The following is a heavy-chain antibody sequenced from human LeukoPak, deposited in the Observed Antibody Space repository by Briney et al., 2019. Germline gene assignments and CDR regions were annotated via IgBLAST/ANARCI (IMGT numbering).Heavy chain of an antibody. CDR3: ARDSSSWYEGYFQH. CDR2: ISAYNGNT. CDR1: CYTFTSYG. Sequence: ASVKVSCKASCYTFTSYGISWVRQAPGQGLEWMGWISAYNGNTNYAQKLQGRVTMTTDTSTSTAYMELRSLRSDDTAVYYCARDSSSWYEGYFQHWGQGTLVTVSS. J-gene: IGHJ1*01. D-gene: IGHD6-13*01. V-gene: IGHV1-18*01.